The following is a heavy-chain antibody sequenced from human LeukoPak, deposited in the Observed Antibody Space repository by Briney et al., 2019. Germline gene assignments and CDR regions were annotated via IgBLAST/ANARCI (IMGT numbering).Heavy chain of an antibody. Sequence: GASVKVSCKASGYTFTSYGISWVRQAPGQGLKWMGWISAYNGNTNYAQKLQGRVTMTTDTSTSTAYMELRSLRSDDTAVYYCARADSYYYGSGSYGSYFDYWGQGTLVTVSS. J-gene: IGHJ4*02. CDR3: ARADSYYYGSGSYGSYFDY. CDR1: GYTFTSYG. V-gene: IGHV1-18*01. CDR2: ISAYNGNT. D-gene: IGHD3-10*01.